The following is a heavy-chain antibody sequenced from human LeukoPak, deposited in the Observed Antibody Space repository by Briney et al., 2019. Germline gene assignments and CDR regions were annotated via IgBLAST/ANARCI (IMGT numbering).Heavy chain of an antibody. J-gene: IGHJ4*02. CDR2: RNPNSGNT. CDR3: ARSTPTYYYDSSGYYGGDFDY. D-gene: IGHD3-22*01. V-gene: IGHV1-8*03. Sequence: ASVKVSCKASGYTFTSYDIDWVRQATGQGLEWMGWRNPNSGNTGYAQKFQGRVTITRNTSISTACMELSSLRSEDTAVYYCARSTPTYYYDSSGYYGGDFDYWGQGTLVTVSS. CDR1: GYTFTSYD.